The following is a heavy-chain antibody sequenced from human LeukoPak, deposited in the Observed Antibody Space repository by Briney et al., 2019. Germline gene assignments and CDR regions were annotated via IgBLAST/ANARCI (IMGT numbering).Heavy chain of an antibody. V-gene: IGHV2-5*02. CDR3: AHLQGDRVPPHFDY. D-gene: IGHD5-24*01. J-gene: IGHJ4*02. CDR1: GFSLSTSGVG. Sequence: SGPTLVKPTQTLTLTCTFSGFSLSTSGVGVGWIRQPPGKALEWLALIYWDDDKRYSPSLKSRLTITKDTSKNQVVLTITNMHPGDPATYYCAHLQGDRVPPHFDYWGQGTLVTVSS. CDR2: IYWDDDK.